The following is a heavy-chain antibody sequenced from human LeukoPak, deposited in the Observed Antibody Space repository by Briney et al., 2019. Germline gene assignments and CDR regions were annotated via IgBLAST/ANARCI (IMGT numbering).Heavy chain of an antibody. Sequence: GGSLRLSCAASGLTFSNYRMHWVRQVSGKGLVWVSGINSDGSFTSYADSVKGRFTISRDNAKNTLYLQMNSLRAEDTALYYCARGSNDWYGIDYWGQGILVPVSS. CDR2: INSDGSFT. CDR3: ARGSNDWYGIDY. V-gene: IGHV3-74*01. D-gene: IGHD6-19*01. J-gene: IGHJ4*02. CDR1: GLTFSNYR.